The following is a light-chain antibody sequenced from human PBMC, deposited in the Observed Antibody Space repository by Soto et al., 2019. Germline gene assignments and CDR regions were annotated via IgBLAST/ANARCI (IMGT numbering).Light chain of an antibody. Sequence: EIVMTQSPATLSVSPGERATLSCRASQSVFSNVAWYQQRPGQAPRLLIYRASTRATGIPARFRGSGSGTDFTLTISSLEPEDFAVYYCQQRSNWWTFGQGTKVDIK. J-gene: IGKJ1*01. CDR3: QQRSNWWT. V-gene: IGKV3-11*01. CDR2: RAS. CDR1: QSVFSN.